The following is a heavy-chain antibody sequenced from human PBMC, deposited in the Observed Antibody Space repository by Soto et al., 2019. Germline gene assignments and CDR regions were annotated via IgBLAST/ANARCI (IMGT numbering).Heavy chain of an antibody. CDR3: ARDTYYYDSSGRNGGFDP. CDR2: IYHSGST. D-gene: IGHD3-22*01. Sequence: SETLSLTCAVSGGSISSGGYSWSWIRQPPGKGLEWIGYIYHSGSTYYNPSLKSRVTISVDRSKNQFSLKLSSVTAADTTVYYCARDTYYYDSSGRNGGFDPWGQGTLVTVSS. V-gene: IGHV4-30-2*01. CDR1: GGSISSGGYS. J-gene: IGHJ5*02.